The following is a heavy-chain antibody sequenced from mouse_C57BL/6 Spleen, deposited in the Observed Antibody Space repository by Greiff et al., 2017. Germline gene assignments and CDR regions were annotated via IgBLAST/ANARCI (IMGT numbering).Heavy chain of an antibody. CDR3: ARGDDYDWFAY. J-gene: IGHJ3*01. D-gene: IGHD2-4*01. CDR1: GYTFTDYY. V-gene: IGHV1-76*01. CDR2: IYPGSGNT. Sequence: QVQLKESGAELVRPGASVKLSCKASGYTFTDYYINWVKQRPGQGLEWIARIYPGSGNTYYNEKFKGKATLTAEKSSSTGYMQLSSLTSEDSAVYFCARGDDYDWFAYWGQGTLVTVSA.